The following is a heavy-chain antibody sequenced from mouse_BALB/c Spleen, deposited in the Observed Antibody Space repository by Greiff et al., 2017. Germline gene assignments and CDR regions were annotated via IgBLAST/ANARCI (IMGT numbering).Heavy chain of an antibody. CDR2: INPSNGRT. D-gene: IGHD1-1*01. CDR3: ARWLDYYGSSPFDY. V-gene: IGHV1S81*02. CDR1: GYTFTSYW. Sequence: VQLQQPGAELVKPGASVKLSCKASGYTFTSYWMHWVKQRPGQGLEWVGEINPSNGRTNYNEKFKSKATLTVDKSSSTAYMQLSSLTSEDSAVYYCARWLDYYGSSPFDYWGQGTTLTVSS. J-gene: IGHJ2*01.